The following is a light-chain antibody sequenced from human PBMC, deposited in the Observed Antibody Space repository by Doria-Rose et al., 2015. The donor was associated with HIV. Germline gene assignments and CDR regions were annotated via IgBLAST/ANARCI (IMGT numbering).Light chain of an antibody. Sequence: YQQKPGHSPVLVIYQNIKRPSGIAERFSGSNSGNTATLTISGTQAMDEADYYCQAWDSNATSYVFGTGTKVTVL. CDR2: QNI. V-gene: IGLV3-1*01. J-gene: IGLJ1*01. CDR3: QAWDSNATSYV.